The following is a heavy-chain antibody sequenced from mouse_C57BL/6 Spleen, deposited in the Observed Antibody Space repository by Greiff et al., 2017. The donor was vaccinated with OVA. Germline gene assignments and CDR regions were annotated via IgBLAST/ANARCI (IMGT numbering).Heavy chain of an antibody. CDR1: GYTFTDYY. Sequence: EVQLQQSGPELVKPGASVKISCKASGYTFTDYYMNWVKQSHGKSLEWIGDINPNNGGTSYNQKFKGKATLTVDKSSSTAYMERRSLTSEYSADYYGARCGAYYSNYAFAYWGQGTLVTVSA. CDR3: ARCGAYYSNYAFAY. J-gene: IGHJ3*01. V-gene: IGHV1-26*01. D-gene: IGHD2-5*01. CDR2: INPNNGGT.